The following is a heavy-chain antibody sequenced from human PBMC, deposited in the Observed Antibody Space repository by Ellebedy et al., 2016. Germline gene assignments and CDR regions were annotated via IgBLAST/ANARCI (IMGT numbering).Heavy chain of an antibody. D-gene: IGHD6-13*01. CDR1: GGSISSSNW. J-gene: IGHJ3*02. CDR3: ARVRGSIAAAGTFAFDI. CDR2: IYHSGST. V-gene: IGHV4-4*02. Sequence: SETLSLTXAVSGGSISSSNWWSWVRQPPGKGLEWIGEIYHSGSTNYNPSLKSRVTISVDKSKNQFSLKLSSVTAADTAVYYCARVRGSIAAAGTFAFDIWGQGTMVTVSS.